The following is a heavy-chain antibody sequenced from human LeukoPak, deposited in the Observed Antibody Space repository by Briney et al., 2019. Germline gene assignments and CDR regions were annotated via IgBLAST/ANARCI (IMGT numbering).Heavy chain of an antibody. Sequence: SETLSLTCAVYNGSFSGNYWSWIRRPPGKGLEWIGEVNHNAKAYYNPSLKSRVTISIDMSKNQISLKLTSVTAADTAVYYCAKVPRVPSTYYYDNTVSYWAQGTLVTVSS. V-gene: IGHV4-34*01. CDR3: AKVPRVPSTYYYDNTVSY. J-gene: IGHJ4*02. CDR1: NGSFSGNY. CDR2: VNHNAKA. D-gene: IGHD3-22*01.